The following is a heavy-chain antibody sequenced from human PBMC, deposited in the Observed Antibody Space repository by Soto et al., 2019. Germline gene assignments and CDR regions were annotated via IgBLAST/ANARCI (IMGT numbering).Heavy chain of an antibody. CDR2: IYYSGST. CDR1: GGPISGYY. D-gene: IGHD3-10*01. Sequence: PSLTCTVSGGPISGYYWSWIRQPPGKGLEWIGYIYYSGSTNYNPSLKSRVTISVDTSKNQFSLKLPSVTAADTAVYYCTRANYGSHSYYSFDDSWGRVPLVTVSS. CDR3: TRANYGSHSYYSFDDS. J-gene: IGHJ4*02. V-gene: IGHV4-59*01.